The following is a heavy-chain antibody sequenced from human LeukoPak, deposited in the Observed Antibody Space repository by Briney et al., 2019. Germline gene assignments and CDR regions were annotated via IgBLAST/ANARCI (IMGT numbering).Heavy chain of an antibody. J-gene: IGHJ6*04. D-gene: IGHD3-9*01. Sequence: GGSLRLSCAASGFTFSSYWMHWVRQAPGKGLVWVSRINSDGSSTSYADSVKGRFTISRDNAKNTLYLQMNSLRAEDTAVYYCARFRYFDRLSTLYYYYGMDVWGKGTTVTVSS. CDR2: INSDGSST. CDR1: GFTFSSYW. V-gene: IGHV3-74*01. CDR3: ARFRYFDRLSTLYYYYGMDV.